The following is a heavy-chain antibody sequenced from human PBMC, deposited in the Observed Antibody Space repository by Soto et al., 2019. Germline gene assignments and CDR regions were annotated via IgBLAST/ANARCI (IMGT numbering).Heavy chain of an antibody. V-gene: IGHV4-4*02. CDR2: IYHDDSN. D-gene: IGHD2-15*01. J-gene: IGHJ4*02. Sequence: QVQLQESGPELVKPSGTLSLICTVSGGSISSNHWWSWVRQSPRKGLEWIGEIYHDDSNNYNPSLKRRVSISIDKSKNQISLKLSSVTAADTAVYYCARAGEMATHFDYWGQGSLVTVSS. CDR1: GGSISSNHW. CDR3: ARAGEMATHFDY.